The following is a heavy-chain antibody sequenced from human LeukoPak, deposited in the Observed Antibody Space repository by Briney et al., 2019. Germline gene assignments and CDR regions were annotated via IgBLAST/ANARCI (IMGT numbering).Heavy chain of an antibody. V-gene: IGHV3-30*02. CDR2: IHYDSTTE. CDR1: GFDFSFYG. J-gene: IGHJ6*04. CDR3: AKDVLTTTMDV. D-gene: IGHD4-17*01. Sequence: GGSLRLSCAASGFDFSFYGMHWVRQAPGKGLEWVAYIHYDSTTEDYADSVQGRFTISRDNSKNTLFLQMNSLRAEDTAVYYCAKDVLTTTMDVWGKGTTVTISS.